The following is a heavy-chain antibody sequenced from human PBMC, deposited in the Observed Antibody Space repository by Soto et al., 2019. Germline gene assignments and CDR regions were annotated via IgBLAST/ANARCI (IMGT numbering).Heavy chain of an antibody. V-gene: IGHV1-8*01. CDR1: GYTFTSYD. D-gene: IGHD2-15*01. CDR3: ARGVLNRVVVVELAATHYYYMDV. Sequence: GASVKVSCKASGYTFTSYDINWVRQATGQGLEWMGWMNPNSGNTGYAQKFQGRVTMTRNTSISTAYMELSSLRSEDTAVYYCARGVLNRVVVVELAATHYYYMDVWGKGTTVPVSS. J-gene: IGHJ6*03. CDR2: MNPNSGNT.